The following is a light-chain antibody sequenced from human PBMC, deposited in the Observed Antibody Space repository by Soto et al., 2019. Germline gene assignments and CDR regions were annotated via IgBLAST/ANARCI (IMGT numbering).Light chain of an antibody. J-gene: IGLJ1*01. V-gene: IGLV2-14*01. Sequence: QSALTQPASVSGSPGQSITISCIGTSSDIGRYNYVSWYQQYPGKAPKFMIYDVSNRPSGVSNRFSGSKSGNTASLTISGLQAEDEADYYCTSYISSSTYVFGTGTQVTVL. CDR3: TSYISSSTYV. CDR2: DVS. CDR1: SSDIGRYNY.